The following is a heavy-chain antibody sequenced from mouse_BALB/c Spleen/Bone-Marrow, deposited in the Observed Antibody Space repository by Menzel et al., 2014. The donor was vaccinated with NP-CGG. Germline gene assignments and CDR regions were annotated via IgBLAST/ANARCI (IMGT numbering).Heavy chain of an antibody. CDR1: GYSFTTYW. D-gene: IGHD2-14*01. J-gene: IGHJ3*01. CDR2: IDPSDSET. CDR3: TGGVLFAY. Sequence: VQRVESGPQLVRPGASVKISCKASGYSFTTYWMHWVKQRPGQGLEWIGMIDPSDSETILNQKFKDKATLTGDKSSGTAYMQLRSPTSEDSAVYYGTGGVLFAYWGQGTLVTVSA. V-gene: IGHV1S126*01.